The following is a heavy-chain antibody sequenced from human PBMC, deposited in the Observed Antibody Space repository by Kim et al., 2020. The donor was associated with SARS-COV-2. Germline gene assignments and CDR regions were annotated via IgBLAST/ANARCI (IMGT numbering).Heavy chain of an antibody. CDR3: ARGPSGYSSGQLDY. CDR2: IVPVVDVA. V-gene: IGHV1-69*04. D-gene: IGHD6-19*01. CDR1: ADTFRTYA. J-gene: IGHJ4*02. Sequence: SVKVSCKASADTFRTYAIHWVRLAPGEGLEWMGRIVPVVDVAKSAQKFQGRVTITADKSTSTAYMELSSLRSEDTAVYYCARGPSGYSSGQLDYWGQGT.